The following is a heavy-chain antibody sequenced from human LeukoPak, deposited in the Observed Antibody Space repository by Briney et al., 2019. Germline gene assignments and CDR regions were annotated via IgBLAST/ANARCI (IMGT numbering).Heavy chain of an antibody. CDR1: GYDSISTYY. Sequence: SETLSLTCSVSGYDSISTYYWNWIRQPPGKGLEWIGQIFYKGNTNYNPSLESRVTMSVDTSKNEFSLKLKSVTAADTAVYYCARDKSSYYYGSGNLGEAFDIWGQGTMVTVSS. CDR2: IFYKGNT. J-gene: IGHJ3*02. V-gene: IGHV4-59*01. D-gene: IGHD3-10*01. CDR3: ARDKSSYYYGSGNLGEAFDI.